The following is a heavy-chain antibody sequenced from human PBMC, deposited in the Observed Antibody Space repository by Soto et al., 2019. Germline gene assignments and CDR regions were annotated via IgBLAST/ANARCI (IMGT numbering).Heavy chain of an antibody. Sequence: PGGSLRLSCAASGFTFSDYYMSWFRQAPGKGLEWVSYISGSGSTIHDADSVKGRFTTSRDNAKNSLYLQMNSLRAEDTAVYYCARVGSIEAAGTPDYWGQGTLVTVSS. V-gene: IGHV3-11*01. D-gene: IGHD6-13*01. CDR2: ISGSGSTI. CDR1: GFTFSDYY. J-gene: IGHJ4*02. CDR3: ARVGSIEAAGTPDY.